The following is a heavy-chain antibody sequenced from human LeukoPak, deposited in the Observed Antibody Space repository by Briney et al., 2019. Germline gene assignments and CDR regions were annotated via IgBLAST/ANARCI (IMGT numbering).Heavy chain of an antibody. V-gene: IGHV1-8*01. CDR3: AKARGYCSSTSCYGYDYYGMDV. CDR2: MNPNSGNT. CDR1: GYTFTSYD. J-gene: IGHJ6*02. D-gene: IGHD2-2*01. Sequence: ASVKVSCKASGYTFTSYDINWVRQATGQGLEWMGWMNPNSGNTGYAQKLQGRVTMTTDTSTSTAYMELRSLRSDDTAVYYCAKARGYCSSTSCYGYDYYGMDVWGQGTTVTVSS.